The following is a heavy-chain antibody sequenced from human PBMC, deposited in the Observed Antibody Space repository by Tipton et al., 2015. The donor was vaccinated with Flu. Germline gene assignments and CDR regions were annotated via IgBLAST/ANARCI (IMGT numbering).Heavy chain of an antibody. Sequence: QLVQSGGGLVKPGGSLRLSCVLSGFPFTDAWMTWVRQAPGKGLEWLGRIKRISDGGTTEYAAPVKGRFSISKEYSTNTLFLQLNSLRIEDTAVYYCTKGHQGGLSQIDDWGQGSLVTVSS. V-gene: IGHV3-15*01. CDR1: GFPFTDAW. CDR3: TKGHQGGLSQIDD. J-gene: IGHJ4*02. D-gene: IGHD1-26*01. CDR2: IKRISDGGTT.